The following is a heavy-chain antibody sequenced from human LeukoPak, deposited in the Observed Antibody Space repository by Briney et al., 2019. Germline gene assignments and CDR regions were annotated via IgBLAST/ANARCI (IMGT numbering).Heavy chain of an antibody. D-gene: IGHD3-10*01. CDR2: IYSGGST. V-gene: IGHV3-53*01. Sequence: GGSLRLSCAASGFTVSSNYMSWVRQAPGKGLEWVSVIYSGGSTYYADSVKGRFTISRDNSKNTLYLQMNSLRAEDTAVYYRTRDESFYGSGRYYWGQGTLVTVSS. CDR3: TRDESFYGSGRYY. J-gene: IGHJ4*02. CDR1: GFTVSSNY.